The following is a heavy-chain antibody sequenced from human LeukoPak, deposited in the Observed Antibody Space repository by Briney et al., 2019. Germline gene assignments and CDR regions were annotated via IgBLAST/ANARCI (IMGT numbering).Heavy chain of an antibody. D-gene: IGHD2-15*01. Sequence: GGSLRLSCADPGFTFSNAWMNWVRQAPRKGLEWVSYISSSGSTIYYADSVKGRFTISRDNAKNSLYLQMNSLRAEDTAVYYCVQESSSLLRSYFDYWGQGTLVTVSS. CDR1: GFTFSNAW. CDR3: VQESSSLLRSYFDY. CDR2: ISSSGSTI. J-gene: IGHJ4*02. V-gene: IGHV3-48*04.